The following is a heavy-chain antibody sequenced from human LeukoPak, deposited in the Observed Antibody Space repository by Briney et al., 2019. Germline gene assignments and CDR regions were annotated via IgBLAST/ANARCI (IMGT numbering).Heavy chain of an antibody. CDR1: GGSFSGYY. D-gene: IGHD3-10*01. V-gene: IGHV4-34*01. J-gene: IGHJ5*02. CDR3: ARPRVPYYGSGSYYNGGGWFDP. Sequence: PSETLSLTCAVYGGSFSGYYWSWIRQPPGKGLEWIGEINHSGSTNYNPSLKSRVTISVDTSKNQFSLKLSSVTAADTAVYYCARPRVPYYGSGSYYNGGGWFDPWGQGTLVTVSS. CDR2: INHSGST.